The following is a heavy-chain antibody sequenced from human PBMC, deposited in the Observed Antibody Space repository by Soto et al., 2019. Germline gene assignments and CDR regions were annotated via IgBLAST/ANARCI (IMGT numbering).Heavy chain of an antibody. CDR1: GGSISSGGYY. J-gene: IGHJ4*02. Sequence: SXTLSLTCTVSGGSISSGGYYWSWIRQHPGKGLEWIGYIYYSGSTYYNPSLKSRVTISVDTSKNQFSLKLSSVTAADTAVYYCARERRLGGSYLFDYWGQGTLVTVSS. V-gene: IGHV4-31*03. CDR2: IYYSGST. D-gene: IGHD1-26*01. CDR3: ARERRLGGSYLFDY.